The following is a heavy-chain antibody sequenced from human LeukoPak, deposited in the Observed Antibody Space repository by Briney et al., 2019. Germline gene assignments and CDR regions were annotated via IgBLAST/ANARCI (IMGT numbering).Heavy chain of an antibody. Sequence: PGGSLRLSCAASGFAFSTYWMHWVRQAPGKGLVWVSRISSDGINTNYADSVKGRFTVSRDNSKDTLYLQMNSLRAEDTAVYYCAKCSGWFVRGKDYYYYYMDVWGKGTTVTVSS. CDR1: GFAFSTYW. V-gene: IGHV3-74*01. J-gene: IGHJ6*03. CDR3: AKCSGWFVRGKDYYYYYMDV. CDR2: ISSDGINT. D-gene: IGHD6-19*01.